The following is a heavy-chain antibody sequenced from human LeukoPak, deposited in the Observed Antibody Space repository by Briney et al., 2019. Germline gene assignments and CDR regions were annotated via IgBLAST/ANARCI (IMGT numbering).Heavy chain of an antibody. CDR3: AKHHYDFWSGSIN. V-gene: IGHV3-23*01. Sequence: GGSLRLSXAASGFTFSSYAMSWVRQAPGKGLEWVSAISGSGGSTYYADSVKGRFTISRDNSKNTLYLQMNSLRAEDTAVYYCAKHHYDFWSGSINWGQGTLVTVSS. J-gene: IGHJ4*02. CDR1: GFTFSSYA. CDR2: ISGSGGST. D-gene: IGHD3-3*01.